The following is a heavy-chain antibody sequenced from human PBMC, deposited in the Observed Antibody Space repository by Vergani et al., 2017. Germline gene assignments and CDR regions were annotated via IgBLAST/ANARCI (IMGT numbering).Heavy chain of an antibody. D-gene: IGHD3-10*01. CDR2: IYYSGST. V-gene: IGHV4-59*01. CDR3: ARGLYYYGSGSSDDAFDI. Sequence: QVQLQESGPGLVKPSETLSLTCTVSGGSISSYYWSWIRRPPGKGLEWIGYIYYSGSTNYNPSLKSRVTISVDTSKNQFSLKLSSVTAADTAVYYCARGLYYYGSGSSDDAFDIWGQGTMVTVSS. J-gene: IGHJ3*02. CDR1: GGSISSYY.